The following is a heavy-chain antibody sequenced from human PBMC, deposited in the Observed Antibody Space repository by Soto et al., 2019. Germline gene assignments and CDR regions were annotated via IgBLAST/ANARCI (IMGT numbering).Heavy chain of an antibody. D-gene: IGHD3-10*01. Sequence: QVQLVQSGAEVKKPGASVKVSCKASGYTFTGYYMHWVRQAPGQGLEWMGWINPNSGGTNYAQKFQGWVTMTRDTSISTAYMELSRLRSDDTAVYYCVRGGLLWFGEGYNWFDPWGQGTLVTVSS. CDR1: GYTFTGYY. J-gene: IGHJ5*02. CDR3: VRGGLLWFGEGYNWFDP. CDR2: INPNSGGT. V-gene: IGHV1-2*04.